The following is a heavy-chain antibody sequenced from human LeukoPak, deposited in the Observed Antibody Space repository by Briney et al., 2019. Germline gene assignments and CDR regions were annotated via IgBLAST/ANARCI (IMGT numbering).Heavy chain of an antibody. D-gene: IGHD2-21*02. Sequence: ASVTVSCKASVGTFSIYAISWVRQAPGQGLEWMGRIIPIFGTANYAQKFQGRVTITADKSTSTAYMELSSLRSEDTAVYYCAALVVVTGILGYWGQGTLVTVSS. V-gene: IGHV1-69*06. CDR3: AALVVVTGILGY. J-gene: IGHJ4*02. CDR1: VGTFSIYA. CDR2: IIPIFGTA.